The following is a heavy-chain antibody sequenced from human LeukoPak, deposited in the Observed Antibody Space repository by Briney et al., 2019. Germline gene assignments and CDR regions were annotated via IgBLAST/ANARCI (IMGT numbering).Heavy chain of an antibody. J-gene: IGHJ4*02. CDR3: ARGILRYCSSTSCHPPFDY. CDR1: GGSISSSSYY. Sequence: SETLSLTCTVSGGSISSSSYYWGWIRQPPGKGLEWIGSIYYSGSTYYNPSLKSRVTISVDTSKNQFSLKLSSVTAADTAVYYCARGILRYCSSTSCHPPFDYWGQGTLVTVSS. D-gene: IGHD2-2*01. V-gene: IGHV4-39*07. CDR2: IYYSGST.